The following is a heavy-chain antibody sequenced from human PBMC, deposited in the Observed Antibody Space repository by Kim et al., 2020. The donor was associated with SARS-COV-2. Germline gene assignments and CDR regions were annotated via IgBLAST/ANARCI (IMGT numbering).Heavy chain of an antibody. Sequence: THYADSVRGRVTIARDDSRNTVYLQMSSLRGEDTAIYYCTTRLLEHVDNWGQGTPVTVSS. V-gene: IGHV3-23*01. CDR3: TTRLLEHVDN. CDR2: T. D-gene: IGHD2-21*01. J-gene: IGHJ4*02.